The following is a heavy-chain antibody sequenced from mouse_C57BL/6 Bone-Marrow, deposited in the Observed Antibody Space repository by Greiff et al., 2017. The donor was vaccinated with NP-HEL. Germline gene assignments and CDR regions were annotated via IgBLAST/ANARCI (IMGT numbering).Heavy chain of an antibody. V-gene: IGHV1-72*01. CDR2: IDPNSGGT. J-gene: IGHJ1*03. CDR1: GYTFTSYW. D-gene: IGHD2-1*01. CDR3: ARGGIYYGNYEGYFDV. Sequence: QVQLQQPGAELVKPGASVKLSCKASGYTFTSYWMHWVKQRPGRGLEWIGRIDPNSGGTKYNEKFKSKATLTVAKPSSTAYMQLSSLTSEDSAVYYCARGGIYYGNYEGYFDVWGTGTTVTVSS.